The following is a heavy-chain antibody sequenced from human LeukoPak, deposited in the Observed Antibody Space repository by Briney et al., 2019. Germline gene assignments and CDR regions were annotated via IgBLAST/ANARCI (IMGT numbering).Heavy chain of an antibody. CDR2: IKQDGSEK. D-gene: IGHD7-27*01. Sequence: GGSLRLSCAASGFAFSSYGMSWVRQAPGKGLEWVANIKQDGSEKYYVDSVKGRFTISRDNAKNSLYLQMNSLRAEDTAVYYCARDSLINWGPGYYYYGMDVWGQGTTVTVSS. V-gene: IGHV3-7*01. CDR1: GFAFSSYG. CDR3: ARDSLINWGPGYYYYGMDV. J-gene: IGHJ6*02.